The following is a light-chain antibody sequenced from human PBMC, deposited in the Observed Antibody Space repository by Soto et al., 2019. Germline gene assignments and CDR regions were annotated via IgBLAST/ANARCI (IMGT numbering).Light chain of an antibody. Sequence: QTVVTQAPSFSVSPGGTVTLTCGLSSGSVSNSYYPGWYQQTPGQAPRTLIYNTNTRSSVVHDRFSGSILGTKAALTIAGAQADDEADYYGVLVRGRGTWVFGGGTKLTVL. J-gene: IGLJ2*01. CDR1: SGSVSNSYY. CDR3: VLVRGRGTWV. V-gene: IGLV8-61*01. CDR2: NTN.